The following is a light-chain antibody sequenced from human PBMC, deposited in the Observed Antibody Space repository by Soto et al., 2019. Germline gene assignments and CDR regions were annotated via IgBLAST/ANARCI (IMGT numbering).Light chain of an antibody. Sequence: QPVLTQPASVSGSPGQSITISCTGTSSDVGAYKYVSWYQQHPGKAPKLMIYEVSNRPSGVSNRFSGSKSGNTASLTISGLQAEDEADYYCSSYTSSSTQVFGTGTKVTVL. J-gene: IGLJ1*01. CDR3: SSYTSSSTQV. V-gene: IGLV2-14*01. CDR2: EVS. CDR1: SSDVGAYKY.